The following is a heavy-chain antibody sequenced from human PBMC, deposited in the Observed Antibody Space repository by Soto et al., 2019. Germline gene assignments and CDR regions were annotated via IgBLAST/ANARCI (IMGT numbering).Heavy chain of an antibody. Sequence: QVQLLQSGAEVKKPGSSVKVSCKASGGTFSSYSISWVRQAPGQGLEWMGRIIPILGIANYAQKFQGRVTITADKSTSTAYMELSSLRSEDTAVYYCERDCSSTSCQRPGYWGQGTLVTVSS. J-gene: IGHJ4*02. CDR3: ERDCSSTSCQRPGY. D-gene: IGHD2-2*01. CDR1: GGTFSSYS. V-gene: IGHV1-69*08. CDR2: IIPILGIA.